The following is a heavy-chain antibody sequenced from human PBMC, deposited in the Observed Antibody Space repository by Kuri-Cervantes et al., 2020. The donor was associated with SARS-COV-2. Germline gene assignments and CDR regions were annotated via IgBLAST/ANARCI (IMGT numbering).Heavy chain of an antibody. CDR3: ARGGKYQLLYRCEYYFDY. CDR2: INPNSGGT. D-gene: IGHD2-2*02. Sequence: ASVKVSCKASGYTFTGYYMHWVRQAPGQGLEWMGWINPNSGGTNYAQKFQGRVTMTRDMSISTAYMELSRLRSDDTAVYYCARGGKYQLLYRCEYYFDYWGQGTLVTVSS. CDR1: GYTFTGYY. V-gene: IGHV1-2*02. J-gene: IGHJ4*02.